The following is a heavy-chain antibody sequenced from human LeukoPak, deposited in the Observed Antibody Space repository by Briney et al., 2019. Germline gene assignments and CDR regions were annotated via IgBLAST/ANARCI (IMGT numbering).Heavy chain of an antibody. CDR2: ISGSGGST. V-gene: IGHV3-23*01. Sequence: GGSLRLSCAASGFTFSSYAMSWVRQAPGRGLEWVSAISGSGGSTYYADSVKGRFTVSRDNSKNTLYLQMNSLRAEDTAVYYCAKREMATYVPNYFDYWGQGTLVTVSS. CDR3: AKREMATYVPNYFDY. J-gene: IGHJ4*02. D-gene: IGHD5-24*01. CDR1: GFTFSSYA.